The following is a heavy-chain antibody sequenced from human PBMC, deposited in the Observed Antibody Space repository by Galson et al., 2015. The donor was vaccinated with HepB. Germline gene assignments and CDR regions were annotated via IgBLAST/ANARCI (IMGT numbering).Heavy chain of an antibody. J-gene: IGHJ3*01. CDR3: SRGANWVDFDV. CDR1: GFTISGYW. Sequence: SLRLSCAASGFTISGYWLNWVRQAPGKGLEWVANIKEDGSEKNYVDSVKGRFTISRDNARNLVNLQVNSLRVDDAALYYCSRGANWVDFDVWGQGAVVTVSS. D-gene: IGHD7-27*01. V-gene: IGHV3-7*03. CDR2: IKEDGSEK.